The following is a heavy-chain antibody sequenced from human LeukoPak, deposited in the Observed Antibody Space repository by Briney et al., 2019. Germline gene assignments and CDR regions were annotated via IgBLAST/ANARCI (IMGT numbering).Heavy chain of an antibody. CDR3: AKLYTSAWYEKPIDH. CDR2: ISGSGSST. J-gene: IGHJ4*02. V-gene: IGHV3-23*01. D-gene: IGHD6-19*01. CDR1: GFTFSNYG. Sequence: GGSLRLSCAASGFTFSNYGMSWVRQAPGKGLEWVSTISGSGSSTNSADSLQGRFTISRDNSKNTLYLQMNSLRAADTAIYYCAKLYTSAWYEKPIDHWGQGILVTVSS.